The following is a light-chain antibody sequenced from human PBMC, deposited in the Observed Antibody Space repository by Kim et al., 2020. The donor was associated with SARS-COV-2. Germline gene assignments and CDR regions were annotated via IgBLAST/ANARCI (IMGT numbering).Light chain of an antibody. CDR2: AAS. V-gene: IGKV1-9*01. CDR1: QVIGSY. CDR3: QQVNSYPPG. J-gene: IGKJ4*02. Sequence: ASVGERVTITCRARQVIGSYLAWYQQKPGKVPRLLIYAASTLQSGVPSRFSGSVSGTEFTLTITRLQPEDFATYYCQQVNSYPPGFGGGTKVDIK.